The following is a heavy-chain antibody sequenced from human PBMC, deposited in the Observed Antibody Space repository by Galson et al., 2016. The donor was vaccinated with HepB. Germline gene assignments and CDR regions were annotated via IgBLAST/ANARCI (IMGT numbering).Heavy chain of an antibody. CDR3: ARHGSGSFNYYYYYYMDV. CDR2: IYYSGST. Sequence: ATLSLTCTVSGGSISSSSYYWGWIRQPPGKGLEWIGSIYYSGSTYYNPSLKSRVTISVDTSKNQFSLKLSSVTAADTAVYYCARHGSGSFNYYYYYYMDVWGKGTTVTVSS. V-gene: IGHV4-39*01. J-gene: IGHJ6*03. D-gene: IGHD3-10*01. CDR1: GGSISSSSYY.